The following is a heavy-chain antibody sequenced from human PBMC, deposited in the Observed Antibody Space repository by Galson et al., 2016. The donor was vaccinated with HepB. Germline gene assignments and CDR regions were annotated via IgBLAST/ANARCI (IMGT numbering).Heavy chain of an antibody. CDR3: ARAPCSGGSCYSYYQYYYGIDV. J-gene: IGHJ6*02. CDR1: GGSIISGGYY. CDR2: IYYSGST. D-gene: IGHD2-15*01. V-gene: IGHV4-31*03. Sequence: TLSLTCTVSGGSIISGGYYWSWIRQHPGKGLEWIGYIYYSGSTHYNPSLKRRVTISVDTSKNQFSLRLSSVSAADTAVYYCARAPCSGGSCYSYYQYYYGIDVWGQGATVTVSS.